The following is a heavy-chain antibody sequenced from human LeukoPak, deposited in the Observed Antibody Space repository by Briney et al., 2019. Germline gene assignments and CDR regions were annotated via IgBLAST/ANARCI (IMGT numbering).Heavy chain of an antibody. J-gene: IGHJ4*02. V-gene: IGHV3-21*01. Sequence: GGSLRLSCAASGFIFSNFNMNWVRQAPGKGLERVASIDTTSTYILYGDSVRGRFTISRDHATNSLSLQMHSLTAGDTAVYYCARSRRDSAWYIDDYWGQGTLVTVSS. CDR3: ARSRRDSAWYIDDY. CDR1: GFIFSNFN. D-gene: IGHD6-13*01. CDR2: IDTTSTYI.